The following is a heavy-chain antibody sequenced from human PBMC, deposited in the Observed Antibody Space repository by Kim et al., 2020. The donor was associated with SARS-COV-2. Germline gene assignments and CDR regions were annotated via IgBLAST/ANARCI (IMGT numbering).Heavy chain of an antibody. D-gene: IGHD2-15*01. CDR2: ISSSGSTI. CDR1: GFTFSDYY. CDR3: ARDLSSVKPVVAAHAFDI. J-gene: IGHJ3*02. Sequence: GGSLRLSCAASGFTFSDYYMSWIRQAPGKGLEWVSYISSSGSTIYYADSVKGRFTISRDNAKNSLYLQMNSLRAEDTAVYYCARDLSSVKPVVAAHAFDIWGQGTMVTVSS. V-gene: IGHV3-11*01.